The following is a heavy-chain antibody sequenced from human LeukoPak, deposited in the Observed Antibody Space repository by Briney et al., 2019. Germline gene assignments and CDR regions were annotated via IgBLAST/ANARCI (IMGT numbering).Heavy chain of an antibody. J-gene: IGHJ4*02. CDR1: GFTFSDYY. CDR3: ARDRAYYGSPNFDY. D-gene: IGHD3-10*01. V-gene: IGHV3-11*01. CDR2: ISSSGSTI. Sequence: GGSLRLSCAASGFTFSDYYMSWIRQAPGKGLEWVSYISSSGSTIYYADSAKGRFTISRDNAKNSLYLQMNGLRAEDTAVYYCARDRAYYGSPNFDYWGQGTLVTVSS.